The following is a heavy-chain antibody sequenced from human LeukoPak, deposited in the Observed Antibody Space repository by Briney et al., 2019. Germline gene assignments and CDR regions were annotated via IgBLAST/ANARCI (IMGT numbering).Heavy chain of an antibody. CDR1: GGSISSSSYY. CDR2: INHSGST. V-gene: IGHV4-39*07. D-gene: IGHD6-6*01. J-gene: IGHJ2*01. CDR3: ARGLLLSIAARRRPGIRYFDL. Sequence: PSETLSLTCTVSGGSISSSSYYWSWIRQPPGKGLEWIGEINHSGSTNYNPSLKSRVTISVDTSKNQFSLKLSSVTAADTAVYYCARGLLLSIAARRRPGIRYFDLWGRGTLVTVSS.